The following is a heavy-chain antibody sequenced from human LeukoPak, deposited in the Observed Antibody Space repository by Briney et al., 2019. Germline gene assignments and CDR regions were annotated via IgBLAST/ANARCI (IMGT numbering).Heavy chain of an antibody. CDR1: GFTFSSYA. CDR2: ISGSGGST. CDR3: AKDFGGGYFDY. V-gene: IGHV3-23*01. J-gene: IGHJ4*02. D-gene: IGHD3-16*01. Sequence: GGSLRLSCGASGFTFSSYAMSWVRQAPGKGLEWVSAISGSGGSTYYADSVKGRFTISIDNSKNTLYLQMNSLRAEDTAVYYCAKDFGGGYFDYWGQGTLVTVSS.